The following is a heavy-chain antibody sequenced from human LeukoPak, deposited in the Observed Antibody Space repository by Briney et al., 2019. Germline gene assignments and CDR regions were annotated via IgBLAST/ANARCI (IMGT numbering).Heavy chain of an antibody. Sequence: SETLSLTCTVSGGSISSYYWSWIRQPAGKGLEWIGRIYTSGSTNYNPSLKSRVTMSVDTSKNQFSLKLSSVTAADTAVYYCARDRSYSSSWLAGLYAFDIWGQGTMVTVSS. CDR1: GGSISSYY. V-gene: IGHV4-4*07. D-gene: IGHD6-13*01. J-gene: IGHJ3*02. CDR2: IYTSGST. CDR3: ARDRSYSSSWLAGLYAFDI.